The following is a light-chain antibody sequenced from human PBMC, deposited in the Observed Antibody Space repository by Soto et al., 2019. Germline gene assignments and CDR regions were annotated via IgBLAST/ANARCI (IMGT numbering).Light chain of an antibody. CDR2: KAS. CDR3: KQYNSYST. CDR1: QSISSW. V-gene: IGKV1-5*03. Sequence: DIQMTQSPSTLSASVGDRVTITCRASQSISSWLAWYQKKPGKAPKLLIYKASSLESGVPSRFSGSGSGTEFTLTISSLQPDDFATYYCKQYNSYSTFGQGTKVEIK. J-gene: IGKJ1*01.